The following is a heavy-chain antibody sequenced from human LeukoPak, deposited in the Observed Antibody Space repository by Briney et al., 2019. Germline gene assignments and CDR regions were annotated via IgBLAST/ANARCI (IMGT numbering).Heavy chain of an antibody. CDR2: ISSSGSST. CDR1: GFTFRNYD. J-gene: IGHJ4*02. Sequence: QPGGSLRLSCAASGFTFRNYDMHWVRQAPGKGLEYASAISSSGSSTYYANSVKGTFTISRDNSKNTLYLQMGSLRADDMAVYYCARGYSGGIDSWGQGTLVTVSS. CDR3: ARGYSGGIDS. D-gene: IGHD6-19*01. V-gene: IGHV3-64*01.